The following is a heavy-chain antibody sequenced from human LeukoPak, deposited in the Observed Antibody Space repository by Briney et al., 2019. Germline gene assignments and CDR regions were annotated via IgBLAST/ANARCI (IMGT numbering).Heavy chain of an antibody. V-gene: IGHV3-23*01. CDR1: EFTFSNYA. Sequence: GGSLRLSCAASEFTFSNYAMNWVRQAPGKGLEWVSAISTSGSGTYYADSVKGRFTISRDNSTNTLYLEMNSLRADDTAVYYCARDRALWYFDLWGRGTLVTVAS. CDR3: ARDRALWYFDL. D-gene: IGHD3-10*01. J-gene: IGHJ2*01. CDR2: ISTSGSGT.